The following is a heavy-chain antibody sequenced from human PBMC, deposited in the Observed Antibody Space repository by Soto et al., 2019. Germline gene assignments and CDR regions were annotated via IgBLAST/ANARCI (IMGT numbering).Heavy chain of an antibody. V-gene: IGHV3-53*01. Sequence: GGSLRLSCAASGFTVSTSYMTWVRQAPGKGLEWVSIMYSGGSTYYADSVKGRFTLSRDNPENTLYLQMNSLRAEDTAVYYCARALVEEVAHPRLDAFDLWGPGTMVTVSS. D-gene: IGHD1-26*01. CDR2: MYSGGST. CDR3: ARALVEEVAHPRLDAFDL. J-gene: IGHJ3*01. CDR1: GFTVSTSY.